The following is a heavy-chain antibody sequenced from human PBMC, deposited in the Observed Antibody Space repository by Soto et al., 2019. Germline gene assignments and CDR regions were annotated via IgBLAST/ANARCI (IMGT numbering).Heavy chain of an antibody. D-gene: IGHD3-22*01. J-gene: IGHJ4*02. CDR2: IKQDGSHK. CDR3: ARGSSVYDSSGYAFDY. V-gene: IGHV3-7*01. Sequence: GGSLRLSCAASGFTFSSYWMSWVRQAPGKGLEWVANIKQDGSHKYYVDSVKGRFTMSRDNAKNSLYLQMSSLRAEDTAVYYCARGSSVYDSSGYAFDYWGQGSLVNVS. CDR1: GFTFSSYW.